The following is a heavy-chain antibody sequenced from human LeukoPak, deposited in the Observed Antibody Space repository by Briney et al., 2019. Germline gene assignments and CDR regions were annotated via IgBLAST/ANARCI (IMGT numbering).Heavy chain of an antibody. D-gene: IGHD4-17*01. J-gene: IGHJ4*02. V-gene: IGHV4-4*02. Sequence: SGTLSLTGAVSGGSISSSYWWSWVRQPPGKGLEWIGEIYHSGSTNYNPSLKSRVTISIDNSKNQFSLKLSSVTAADTAVYYCARSRYGDIDYWGQGTLVTVSS. CDR3: ARSRYGDIDY. CDR1: GGSISSSYW. CDR2: IYHSGST.